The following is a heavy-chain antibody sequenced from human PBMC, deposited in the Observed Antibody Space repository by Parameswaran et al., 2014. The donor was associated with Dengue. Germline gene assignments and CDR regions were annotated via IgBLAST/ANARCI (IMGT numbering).Heavy chain of an antibody. V-gene: IGHV1-2*06. CDR3: ARGYCSGGSCYGGAFDI. Sequence: WVRQAPGQGLEWMGRINPNSGGTNYAQKFQGRVTMTRDTSISTAYMELSRLRSDDTAVYYCARGYCSGGSCYGGAFDIWGQGTLVTVSS. J-gene: IGHJ3*02. D-gene: IGHD2-15*01. CDR2: INPNSGGT.